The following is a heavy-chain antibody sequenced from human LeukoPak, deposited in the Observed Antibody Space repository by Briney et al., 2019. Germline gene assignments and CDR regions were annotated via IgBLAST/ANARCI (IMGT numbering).Heavy chain of an antibody. CDR1: GFSLSAHP. CDR3: AKEKDYRVFDH. D-gene: IGHD4-11*01. Sequence: GGSLRLSCTASGFSLSAHPMSWVRQGPGKSLEWVSVISGSGQTTYYADSVKGRFTVSKDNSKNTVYLQMSSLRADDTAVYYCAKEKDYRVFDHWGQGTLVTVPS. J-gene: IGHJ4*02. CDR2: ISGSGQTT. V-gene: IGHV3-23*01.